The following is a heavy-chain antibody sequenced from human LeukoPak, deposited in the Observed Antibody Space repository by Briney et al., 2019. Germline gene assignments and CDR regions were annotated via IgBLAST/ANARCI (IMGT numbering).Heavy chain of an antibody. CDR3: AREVGGVVVVG. Sequence: GGSLRLSCAASRFTFSSYWMSWVRQAPGKGLKWVANIRQDGGEEYYVDSVGGRFTISRDNAKNSLYLQMNSPRAEDTAVYYCAREVGGVVVVGGGQGTLVTVSS. V-gene: IGHV3-7*01. J-gene: IGHJ4*02. CDR2: IRQDGGEE. CDR1: RFTFSSYW. D-gene: IGHD3-22*01.